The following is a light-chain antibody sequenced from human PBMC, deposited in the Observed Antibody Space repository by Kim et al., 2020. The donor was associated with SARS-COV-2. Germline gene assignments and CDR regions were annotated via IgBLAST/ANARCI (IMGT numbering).Light chain of an antibody. CDR1: SSDVGGYNY. CDR3: SSYTSSSTVV. J-gene: IGLJ2*01. Sequence: HSITISCTGTSSDVGGYNYVSWYQQHPGTAPKLMIYDVSNRPSGVSNRFSGSKSGNTASLTISGLQAEDEADYYCSSYTSSSTVVFGGGTQLTVL. V-gene: IGLV2-14*03. CDR2: DVS.